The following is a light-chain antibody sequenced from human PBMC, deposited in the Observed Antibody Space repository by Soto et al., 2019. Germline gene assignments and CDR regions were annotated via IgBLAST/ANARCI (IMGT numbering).Light chain of an antibody. CDR3: QQYDNWPRT. CDR2: DAS. V-gene: IGKV3-11*01. J-gene: IGKJ1*01. CDR1: QSVSTY. Sequence: EIVLTQSPATLSLSPGERATLSCRASQSVSTYLAWYQQKPGQAPRLLIYDASNRATGIPVRFSGSGSGTDFTLTISGLEPEDFAVYYCQQYDNWPRTFGQGTKVDIK.